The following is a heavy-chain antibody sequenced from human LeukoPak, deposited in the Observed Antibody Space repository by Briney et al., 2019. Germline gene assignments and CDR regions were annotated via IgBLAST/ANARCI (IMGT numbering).Heavy chain of an antibody. CDR2: ISSGGGTI. CDR1: GFTFSSYN. Sequence: GGSLRLSCAASGFTFSSYNMNWVRQAPGKGLEWVSDISSGGGTINYADSVRGRFTISRDNAKNSLYLQMNSLRSDDTAVYYCARDLEGNGDSPDIWGQGTMVTVSS. D-gene: IGHD4-17*01. V-gene: IGHV3-48*01. J-gene: IGHJ3*02. CDR3: ARDLEGNGDSPDI.